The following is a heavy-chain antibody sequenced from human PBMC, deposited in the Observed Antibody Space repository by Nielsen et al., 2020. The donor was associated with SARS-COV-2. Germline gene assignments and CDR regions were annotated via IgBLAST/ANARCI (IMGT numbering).Heavy chain of an antibody. J-gene: IGHJ4*02. D-gene: IGHD5-24*01. CDR2: INHSGST. CDR3: VRIDMATISVDY. Sequence: SETLSLTCSVYGGSFSGYHWSWIRQSPGKGLEWIGEINHSGSTNYNPSLKSRVTISVDKSKNQFSLKVNSVTAADTAVYYCVRIDMATISVDYWGRGTLVTVSS. V-gene: IGHV4-34*01. CDR1: GGSFSGYH.